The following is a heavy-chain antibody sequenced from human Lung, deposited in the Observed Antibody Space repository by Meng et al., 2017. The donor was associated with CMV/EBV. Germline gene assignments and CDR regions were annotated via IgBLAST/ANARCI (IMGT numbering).Heavy chain of an antibody. V-gene: IGHV4-30-2*01. CDR2: IFRTGTT. D-gene: IGHD2-21*01. CDR3: ARFEGPGEGVDY. Sequence: AVSGDSFSSGDYSWSWIRQPPGKGLEWIGYIFRTGTTYYNPSLKSRVTLSVDRSNNQFYLKLTAVTAADTAIYYCARFEGPGEGVDYWGQGTLVTVSS. CDR1: GDSFSSGDYS. J-gene: IGHJ4*02.